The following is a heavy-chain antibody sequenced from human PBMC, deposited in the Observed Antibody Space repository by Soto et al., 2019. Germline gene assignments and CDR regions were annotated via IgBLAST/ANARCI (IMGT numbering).Heavy chain of an antibody. J-gene: IGHJ6*02. Sequence: QVQLVQSGAEVKKPGASVKVSCKASGYTFTSYAMHWVRQAPGQRLEWMGWINAGNGNTKYSQKFQGRVTITRDTSASTAYMELSSLRSEDTAVYYCARGTSGGYDSGSEFLGMDVWGQGTTVTVSS. CDR3: ARGTSGGYDSGSEFLGMDV. D-gene: IGHD5-12*01. CDR2: INAGNGNT. V-gene: IGHV1-3*01. CDR1: GYTFTSYA.